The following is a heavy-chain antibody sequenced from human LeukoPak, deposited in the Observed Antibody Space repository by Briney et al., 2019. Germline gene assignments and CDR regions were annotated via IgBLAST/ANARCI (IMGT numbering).Heavy chain of an antibody. CDR2: ISSDGRIT. D-gene: IGHD6-19*01. CDR1: GFTFRSYA. V-gene: IGHV3-64*01. J-gene: IGHJ4*02. Sequence: PGGSLRLSCAASGFTFRSYAMHWIRQAPGKGLEYVSAISSDGRITYYANSVKGRFTISRDNSKNTLYLQMGSLRADDTAVYYFARVSCWYWFVNWGQGTLVTVSS. CDR3: ARVSCWYWFVN.